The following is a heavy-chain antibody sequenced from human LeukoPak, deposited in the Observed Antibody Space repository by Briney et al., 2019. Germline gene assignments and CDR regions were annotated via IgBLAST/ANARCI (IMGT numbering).Heavy chain of an antibody. J-gene: IGHJ3*02. CDR2: IYHSGST. CDR3: ARALSAYCGGDCYVSAFDI. D-gene: IGHD2-21*02. CDR1: GGSISSGGYS. V-gene: IGHV4-30-2*01. Sequence: SETLSLTCAVSGGSISSGGYSWSWIRQPPGKGLEWIGYIYHSGSTYYNPSLKSRVTISVDRSKNQFSLKLSSVTAADTAVYYCARALSAYCGGDCYVSAFDIWGQGTMVTVSS.